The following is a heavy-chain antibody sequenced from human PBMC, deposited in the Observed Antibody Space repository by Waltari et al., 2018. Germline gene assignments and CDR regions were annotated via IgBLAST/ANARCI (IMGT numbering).Heavy chain of an antibody. Sequence: QVQLQESGPGLVKPSETLSLTCTVSGGSISSSSYYWGWIRQPPGKGLEWIGSIYYSGSTYYTPSLKSRVTISVDTSKNQFSLKLSSVTAADTAVYYCARRGARSDIWGQGTMVTVSS. CDR3: ARRGARSDI. J-gene: IGHJ3*02. D-gene: IGHD3-10*01. CDR1: GGSISSSSYY. V-gene: IGHV4-39*01. CDR2: IYYSGST.